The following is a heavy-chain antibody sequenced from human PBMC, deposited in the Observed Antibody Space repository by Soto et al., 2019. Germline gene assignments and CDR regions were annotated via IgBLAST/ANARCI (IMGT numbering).Heavy chain of an antibody. Sequence: QVQLQESGPGLVKPSETLSLTCTVSGGSISTYYWSWIRQPPGKGLEWIGYINYSGRTNYNPSLKSRGTMSLDTSKNQFSLKLRSVTAADTAVFYCARYAGSSWFDYWGQGTLVTVSS. CDR2: INYSGRT. J-gene: IGHJ4*02. D-gene: IGHD6-13*01. V-gene: IGHV4-59*01. CDR1: GGSISTYY. CDR3: ARYAGSSWFDY.